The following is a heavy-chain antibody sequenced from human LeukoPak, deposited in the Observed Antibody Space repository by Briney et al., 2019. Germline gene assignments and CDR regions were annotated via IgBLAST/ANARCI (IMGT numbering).Heavy chain of an antibody. CDR2: IYYGENT. CDR1: GGSISSGPYY. D-gene: IGHD3-22*01. J-gene: IGHJ4*02. CDR3: ARRDDSSGYHKIFDY. V-gene: IGHV4-39*01. Sequence: TSETLSLTCTVSGGSISSGPYYWGWIRQPPGKGLEWIGNIYYGENTYYNPSLKSRVTISIDTSKNQFYLKLSSLTAADTAVYYCARRDDSSGYHKIFDYWGPGTLVTVSS.